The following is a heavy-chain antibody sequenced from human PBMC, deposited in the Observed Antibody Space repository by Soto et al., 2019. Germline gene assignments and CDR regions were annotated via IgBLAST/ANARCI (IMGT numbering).Heavy chain of an antibody. D-gene: IGHD4-17*01. J-gene: IGHJ3*02. CDR1: GYTLTELS. V-gene: IGHV1-24*01. CDR3: ATEVSESRLPPTVCDAFDI. Sequence: GASVKVSCKVSGYTLTELSMHWVRQAPGKGLEWMGGFDPEDGETIYAQKFQGGVTMTEDTSTDTAYMELSSLRSEDTAVYYCATEVSESRLPPTVCDAFDIWGQGTMVTVSS. CDR2: FDPEDGET.